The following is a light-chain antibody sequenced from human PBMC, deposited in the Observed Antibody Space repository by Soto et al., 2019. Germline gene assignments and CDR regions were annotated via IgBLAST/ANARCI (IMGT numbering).Light chain of an antibody. Sequence: EKVLTQSRVTLSVSLGERATLSCRASQSITTNLAWYQQKPGQAPRLLIFGASNRATGIPARFSGSGCGTEFSLTISSLQSEDSAIYYCQQYNDWPPLTFGGGTKVEI. J-gene: IGKJ4*01. CDR1: QSITTN. CDR2: GAS. V-gene: IGKV3-15*01. CDR3: QQYNDWPPLT.